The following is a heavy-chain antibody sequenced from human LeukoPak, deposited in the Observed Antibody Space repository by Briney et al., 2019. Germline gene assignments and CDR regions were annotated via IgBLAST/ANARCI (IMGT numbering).Heavy chain of an antibody. J-gene: IGHJ4*02. V-gene: IGHV3-21*04. CDR1: GFTFSSYW. CDR2: ISSSSSYI. CDR3: AKAVLVLYYFDY. Sequence: PGGSLRLSCAASGFTFSSYWMSWVRQAPGKGLEWVSSISSSSSYIYYADSVKGRFTISRDNSKNTLYLQMNSLRAEDTAVYYCAKAVLVLYYFDYWGQGTLVTVSS. D-gene: IGHD2-8*02.